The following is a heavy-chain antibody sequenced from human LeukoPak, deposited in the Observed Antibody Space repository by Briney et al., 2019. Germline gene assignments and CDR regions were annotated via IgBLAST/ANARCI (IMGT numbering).Heavy chain of an antibody. CDR3: AKEWRGSQWLVSLGFDY. V-gene: IGHV1-69*01. Sequence: RRASVKVSCKASGGTFSSYAISWVRQAPGQGLEWMGGIIPIFGTANYAQKFQGRVTITADESTSTAYMELSSLRSEDTAVYYCAKEWRGSQWLVSLGFDYWGQGTLVTVSS. J-gene: IGHJ4*02. CDR2: IIPIFGTA. D-gene: IGHD6-19*01. CDR1: GGTFSSYA.